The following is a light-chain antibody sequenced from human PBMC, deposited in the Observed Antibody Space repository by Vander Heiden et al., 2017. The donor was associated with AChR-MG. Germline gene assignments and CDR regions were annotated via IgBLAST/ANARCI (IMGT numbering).Light chain of an antibody. CDR1: TGAVTSGHY. J-gene: IGLJ2*01. Sequence: QAVVTQEPPLTVSPGGTVTLTCGSSTGAVTSGHYPYWFQQKPGQAPRTLIYDTSNKHSWTPARFSGSLLGGKAALTLSGAQPEDEAEYYCLLSYSGARVVFGGGTKLTVL. V-gene: IGLV7-46*01. CDR2: DTS. CDR3: LLSYSGARVV.